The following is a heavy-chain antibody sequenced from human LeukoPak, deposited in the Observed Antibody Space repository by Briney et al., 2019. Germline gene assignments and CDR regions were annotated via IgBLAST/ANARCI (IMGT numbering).Heavy chain of an antibody. CDR2: IKQDGSEK. CDR3: ARDTLVRYFDGCMDV. Sequence: PGGSLRLSCAASGFTFDDYAMHWVRQAPGKGLEWVANIKQDGSEKYYVDSVKGRFTISRDNAKNSLYLQMNSLRAEDTAVYYCARDTLVRYFDGCMDVWGQGTTVTVSS. D-gene: IGHD3-9*01. CDR1: GFTFDDYA. V-gene: IGHV3-7*01. J-gene: IGHJ6*02.